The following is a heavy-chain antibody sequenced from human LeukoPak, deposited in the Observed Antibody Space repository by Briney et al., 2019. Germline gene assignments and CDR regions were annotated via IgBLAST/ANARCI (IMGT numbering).Heavy chain of an antibody. CDR1: GFTFSDYY. Sequence: GGSLRLSCAASGFTFSDYYMSWIRQAPGKGLEWVSYISSSSSYTNYADSVKGRFTISRDNAKNSLYLQMNSLRAEDTAVYYCARDSYYYDSSGYIYWGQGTLVTVSS. CDR2: ISSSSSYT. D-gene: IGHD3-22*01. J-gene: IGHJ4*02. V-gene: IGHV3-11*06. CDR3: ARDSYYYDSSGYIY.